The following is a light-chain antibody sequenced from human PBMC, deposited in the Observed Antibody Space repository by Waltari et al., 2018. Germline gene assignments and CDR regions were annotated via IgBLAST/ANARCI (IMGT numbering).Light chain of an antibody. Sequence: QSVLTQPPSVSGAPGQKVTISCTGSGSNIGAGYDVHWYQQLPRAAPKLLIYGSTRRPLVGPDRLFGSTSGPSASLAITGLQAEDEGDYYCQSYDTSLSVVFGGGTKLTVL. CDR2: GST. CDR1: GSNIGAGYD. CDR3: QSYDTSLSVV. V-gene: IGLV1-40*01. J-gene: IGLJ3*02.